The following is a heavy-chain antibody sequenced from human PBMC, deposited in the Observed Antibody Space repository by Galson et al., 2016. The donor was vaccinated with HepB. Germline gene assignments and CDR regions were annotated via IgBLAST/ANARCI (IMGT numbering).Heavy chain of an antibody. CDR3: AHSLERGITMIGALKGGIAFDI. Sequence: PALVKPTQTLTLTCTFSGFSLSTSGVGVGWIRQPPGKALEWLALIYWDDDKRYRPSLKSRLTITKDTSKNQVVLTMTNMDPVDTATYYCAHSLERGITMIGALKGGIAFDIWGQGTMVTVSS. J-gene: IGHJ3*02. D-gene: IGHD3-22*01. V-gene: IGHV2-5*02. CDR1: GFSLSTSGVG. CDR2: IYWDDDK.